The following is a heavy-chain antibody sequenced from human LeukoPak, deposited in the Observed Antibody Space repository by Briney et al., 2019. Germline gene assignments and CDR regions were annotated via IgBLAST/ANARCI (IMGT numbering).Heavy chain of an antibody. CDR2: IYYSGST. Sequence: PSETLSLTCTVSGGSISGYYWSWIRQPPGKGLEWIGYIYYSGSTNYNPSLKSRLTISIDTSENQFSLKLSSVTAADTAVYYCAREYSSSSGRRAFYIWGQGTMVTVSS. J-gene: IGHJ3*02. V-gene: IGHV4-59*08. CDR1: GGSISGYY. D-gene: IGHD6-6*01. CDR3: AREYSSSSGRRAFYI.